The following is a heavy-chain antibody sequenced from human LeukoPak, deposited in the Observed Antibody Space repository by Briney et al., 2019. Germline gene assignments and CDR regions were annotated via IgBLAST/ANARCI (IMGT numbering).Heavy chain of an antibody. D-gene: IGHD1-26*01. CDR1: GGSFSGYY. Sequence: SETLSLTCAVYGGSFSGYYWSWIRQPPGKGLEWIGSIYYSGSTYYNPSLKSRVTISVDTSKNQFSLKLSSVTAADTAVYYCARSGSYFYYYYYGMDVWGQGTTVTVSS. J-gene: IGHJ6*02. CDR2: IYYSGST. V-gene: IGHV4-34*01. CDR3: ARSGSYFYYYYYGMDV.